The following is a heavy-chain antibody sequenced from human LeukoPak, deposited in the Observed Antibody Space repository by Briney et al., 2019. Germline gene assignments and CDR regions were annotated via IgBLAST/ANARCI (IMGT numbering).Heavy chain of an antibody. J-gene: IGHJ4*02. D-gene: IGHD3-3*01. CDR1: GYTFTSYG. CDR3: ARDWDGDFWSGYYTAFSDY. CDR2: ISAYNGNT. V-gene: IGHV1-18*01. Sequence: ASVKVSCKASGYTFTSYGISWVRQAPGQGLEWMGWISAYNGNTNYAQKLQGRVTMPTDTSTSTAYMELRSLRSDDTAVYYCARDWDGDFWSGYYTAFSDYWGQGTLVTVSS.